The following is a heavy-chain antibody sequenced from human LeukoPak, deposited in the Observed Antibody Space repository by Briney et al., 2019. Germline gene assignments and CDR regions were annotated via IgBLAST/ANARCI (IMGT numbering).Heavy chain of an antibody. CDR2: INPNSGGT. J-gene: IGHJ4*02. V-gene: IGHV1-2*06. D-gene: IGHD3-22*01. Sequence: ASVKVSCKASGYTFTGYYMHWVRQAPGQGLEWMGRINPNSGGTNYAQKFQGRVTMTRDTSISTAHMELSRLRSDDTAVYYCARGGVNYYDSTPQILFDYWGQGTLVTVSS. CDR3: ARGGVNYYDSTPQILFDY. CDR1: GYTFTGYY.